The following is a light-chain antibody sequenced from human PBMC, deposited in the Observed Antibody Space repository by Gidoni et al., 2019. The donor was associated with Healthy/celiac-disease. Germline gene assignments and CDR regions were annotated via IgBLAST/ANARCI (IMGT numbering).Light chain of an antibody. CDR3: QKYNSALWT. CDR1: QGISNY. V-gene: IGKV1-27*01. CDR2: AAS. J-gene: IGKJ1*01. Sequence: DTQMTQPPSSLSASVGDRVTITCRASQGISNYLAWYQQKPGKVPKLLIYAASTLQSGVPSRFSGSGSGTDFTLTISSLQPEDVATYYCQKYNSALWTFGQGTKVEIK.